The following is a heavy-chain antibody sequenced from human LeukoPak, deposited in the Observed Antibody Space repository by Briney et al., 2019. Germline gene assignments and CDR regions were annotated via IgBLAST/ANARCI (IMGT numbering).Heavy chain of an antibody. CDR3: AKGTDYYDSSGRYYYYGMDV. V-gene: IGHV3-23*01. D-gene: IGHD3-22*01. CDR1: GFTFSSYA. Sequence: GGSLRLSCVASGFTFSSYAMSWVRQAPGKGLEWVSAISGSGGSTYYADSVKGRFTISRDNSKNTLYLQMNSLGAEDTAVYYCAKGTDYYDSSGRYYYYGMDVWGQGTTVTVSS. J-gene: IGHJ6*02. CDR2: ISGSGGST.